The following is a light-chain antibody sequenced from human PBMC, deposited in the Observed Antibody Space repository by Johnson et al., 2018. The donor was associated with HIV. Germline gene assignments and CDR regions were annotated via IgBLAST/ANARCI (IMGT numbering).Light chain of an antibody. J-gene: IGLJ1*01. Sequence: QSVLTQPPSVSAAPGQKVTISCSGSTSSIGNNYVSWYQHLPGTAPKLLIYENNKRPSGILARFSGSKSGTSATLGITGLQTGDEADYSCGTWVGSLIACVFGTGTKVTVL. CDR1: TSSIGNNY. CDR3: GTWVGSLIACV. V-gene: IGLV1-51*02. CDR2: ENN.